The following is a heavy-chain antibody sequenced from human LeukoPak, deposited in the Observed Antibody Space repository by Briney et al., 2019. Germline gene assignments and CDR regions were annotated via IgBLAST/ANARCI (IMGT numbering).Heavy chain of an antibody. V-gene: IGHV4-34*01. D-gene: IGHD6-13*01. J-gene: IGHJ4*02. CDR1: GGSFSGYY. Sequence: SETLSLTCAVYGGSFSGYYWSWIRLPPGKGLEWIGEINHSGSTNYNPSLKSRVTISVDTSKNQFSLKLSSVTAADTAVYYCARGRQQQLVRAFDYWGQGTLVTVSS. CDR2: INHSGST. CDR3: ARGRQQQLVRAFDY.